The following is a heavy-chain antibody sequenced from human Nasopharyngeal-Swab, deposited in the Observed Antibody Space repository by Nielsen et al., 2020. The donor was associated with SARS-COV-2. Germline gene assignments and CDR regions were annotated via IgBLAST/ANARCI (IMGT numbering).Heavy chain of an antibody. CDR3: ARGVSNWNFPYTDAGLYFDY. V-gene: IGHV4-34*01. CDR1: GGSLSGYY. J-gene: IGHJ4*02. CDR2: INQRGRN. Sequence: SETLSLTCAVYGGSLSGYYWSWNRQPPGKGLEWVGEINQRGRNNYNPSLKSRFTISVDKSKNQFSLKLSSVTAADTAVYYFARGVSNWNFPYTDAGLYFDYWGQGTLVTVSS. D-gene: IGHD1-7*01.